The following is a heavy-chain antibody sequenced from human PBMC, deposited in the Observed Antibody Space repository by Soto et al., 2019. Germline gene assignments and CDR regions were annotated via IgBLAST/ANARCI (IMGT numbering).Heavy chain of an antibody. CDR3: ARDRYSAYVGTFDF. J-gene: IGHJ4*02. CDR2: IYYSGAT. D-gene: IGHD5-12*01. CDR1: GGSINSYY. Sequence: QVQLQESGPGLVKPSETLSLTCTVSGGSINSYYWSWIRQSPGKGLEWIGYIYYSGATNYNPSLKSRVTISVATSKNQVSLELRSVTAADTAVYYCARDRYSAYVGTFDFWGQGTLVTVSS. V-gene: IGHV4-59*12.